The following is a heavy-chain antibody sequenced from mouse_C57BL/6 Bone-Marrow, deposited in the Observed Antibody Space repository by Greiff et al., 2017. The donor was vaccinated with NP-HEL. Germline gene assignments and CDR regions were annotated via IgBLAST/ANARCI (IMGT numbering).Heavy chain of an antibody. D-gene: IGHD1-1*01. CDR3: TTGGSSPYAMDY. CDR2: IDPENGDT. J-gene: IGHJ4*01. V-gene: IGHV14-4*01. Sequence: VQLKESGAELVRPGASVKLSCTVSGFNIKDDYMHWVKQRPEQGLEWIGWIDPENGDTDYASKFQGKATITADPSSNTAYLQLSSLTSEDTAVYYCTTGGSSPYAMDYWGQGTSVTGSS. CDR1: GFNIKDDY.